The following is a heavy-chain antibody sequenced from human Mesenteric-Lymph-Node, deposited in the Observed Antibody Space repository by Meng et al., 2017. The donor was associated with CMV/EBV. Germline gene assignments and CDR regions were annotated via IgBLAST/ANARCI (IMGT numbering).Heavy chain of an antibody. CDR3: ARDDFGVVTNY. J-gene: IGHJ4*02. CDR1: GFTFSSYS. Sequence: GESLKISCAASGFTFSSYSMNWVRQAPGKGLEWVSSISSDSSYIYYADSVKGRFIISRDNAKNSLYLQMNSLRAEDTAVYHCARDDFGVVTNYWGQGTLVTVSS. CDR2: ISSDSSYI. D-gene: IGHD3-3*01. V-gene: IGHV3-21*01.